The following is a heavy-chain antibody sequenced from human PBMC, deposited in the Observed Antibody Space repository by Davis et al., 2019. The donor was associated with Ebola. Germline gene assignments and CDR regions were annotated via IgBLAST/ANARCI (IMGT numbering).Heavy chain of an antibody. Sequence: GESLKISCRGSGFIFGKYWMHWVRQSPGKGLVWVSTTNCDGTTTTYADSVRDRFTISRDNTKNTLYLQMSGLRAEDTAVYYCSIASLRWGQGTRVTVSS. V-gene: IGHV3-74*03. CDR2: TNCDGTTT. CDR1: GFIFGKYW. CDR3: SIASLR. J-gene: IGHJ4*01.